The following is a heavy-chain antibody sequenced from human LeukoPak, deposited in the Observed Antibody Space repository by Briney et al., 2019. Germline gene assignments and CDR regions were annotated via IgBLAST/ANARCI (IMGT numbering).Heavy chain of an antibody. CDR2: ISSSSSYI. V-gene: IGHV3-21*01. CDR3: ARSSSPYYYYYMDV. D-gene: IGHD2-15*01. CDR1: GFTFSSYS. J-gene: IGHJ6*03. Sequence: PGGSLRLSCAASGFTFSSYSMNWVRQAPGKWLEWVSSISSSSSYIYYADSVKGRFTISRDNSKNSLYLQMNSLRAEDTAVYYCARSSSPYYYYYMDVWGKGTTVTVSS.